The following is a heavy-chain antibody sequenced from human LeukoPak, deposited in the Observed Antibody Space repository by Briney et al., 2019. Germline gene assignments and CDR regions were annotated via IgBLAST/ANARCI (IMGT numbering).Heavy chain of an antibody. CDR2: IYYSGTT. Sequence: SETLSLTCTVSGGSISSSNYFWGWIRQPPGKGLEWIGSIYYSGTTYYNPSLKSRVTISVDTSKNQFSLELSSVTAADTAVYYCPRQNRASGSWIDPWGQGTLVTVSS. V-gene: IGHV4-39*01. D-gene: IGHD1-26*01. J-gene: IGHJ5*02. CDR3: PRQNRASGSWIDP. CDR1: GGSISSSNYF.